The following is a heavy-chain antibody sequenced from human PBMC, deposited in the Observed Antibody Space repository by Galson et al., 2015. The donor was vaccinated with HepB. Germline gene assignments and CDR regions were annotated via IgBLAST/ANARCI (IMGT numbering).Heavy chain of an antibody. CDR1: GFTFSTYW. CDR2: IKQDGSEK. Sequence: SLRLSCAASGFTFSTYWMTWVRQAPGKGLEWVANIKQDGSEKYYVDSVKGRFTISRDSAKNSLYLQMNSLRAEDTAVYYCARGDRGSTSCYGYGAFDIWGQGTMVTVSS. D-gene: IGHD2-2*01. J-gene: IGHJ3*02. CDR3: ARGDRGSTSCYGYGAFDI. V-gene: IGHV3-7*03.